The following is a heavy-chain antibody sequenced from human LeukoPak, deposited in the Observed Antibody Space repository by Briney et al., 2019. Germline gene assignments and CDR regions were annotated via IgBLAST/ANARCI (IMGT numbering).Heavy chain of an antibody. Sequence: SQTLSLTCTVSGGSISSGGYYWSWIRQPPGKGLEWIGYIYYSGSTYYNPSLKSRVTISIDTSKNQFSLKLNSVTAADTAVYYCARHFGSGFDRWFDPWGQGSLVIVSS. V-gene: IGHV4-30-4*01. J-gene: IGHJ5*02. CDR1: GGSISSGGYY. CDR3: ARHFGSGFDRWFDP. CDR2: IYYSGST. D-gene: IGHD5-12*01.